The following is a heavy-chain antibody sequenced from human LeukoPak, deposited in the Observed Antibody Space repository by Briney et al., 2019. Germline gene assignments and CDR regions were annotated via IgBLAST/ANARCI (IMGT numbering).Heavy chain of an antibody. Sequence: ASVKVSCKASGYNFISYGISWVRQAPGQGLEWMGWISAYNGNTNYAQKLQGRVTMITDTSTSTAYMELRSLRSDDTAVYYCASQQWLSSPFDYWGQGTLVTVSS. D-gene: IGHD6-19*01. CDR1: GYNFISYG. CDR3: ASQQWLSSPFDY. CDR2: ISAYNGNT. J-gene: IGHJ4*02. V-gene: IGHV1-18*01.